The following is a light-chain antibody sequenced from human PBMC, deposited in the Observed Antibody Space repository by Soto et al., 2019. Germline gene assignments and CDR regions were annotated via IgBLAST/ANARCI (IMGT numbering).Light chain of an antibody. CDR1: QSISSW. CDR3: QQYSDNWT. V-gene: IGKV1-5*03. CDR2: KAS. Sequence: DIQMTQSPSTLSASVEDRVTITCRASQSISSWLAWYQQKPGTAPNLLIYKASTLQSGVPSRFSGSGSGTEFTLTISSLQPDDSATYYCQQYSDNWTFGQGTKV. J-gene: IGKJ1*01.